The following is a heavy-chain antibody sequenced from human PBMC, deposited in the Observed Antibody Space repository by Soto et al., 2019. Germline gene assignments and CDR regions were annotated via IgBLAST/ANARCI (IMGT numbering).Heavy chain of an antibody. J-gene: IGHJ4*02. CDR1: GFTFSSYA. D-gene: IGHD6-13*01. Sequence: EVQLLESGGGLVQPGGSLRLSCAASGFTFSSYAMSWVRQAPGKGLEWVSAISGSGGSTYYVDSVKGRFTISRDNSKNTLYLQMNSLRAEDTAVYYCAKVLLGSWYRLGVDYWGQGTLVTVSS. CDR2: ISGSGGST. CDR3: AKVLLGSWYRLGVDY. V-gene: IGHV3-23*01.